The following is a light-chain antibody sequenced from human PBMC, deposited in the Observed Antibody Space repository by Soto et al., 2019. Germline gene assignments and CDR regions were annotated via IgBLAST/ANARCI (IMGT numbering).Light chain of an antibody. CDR3: SSYTSVSTLYV. CDR1: NSDVGGYNY. V-gene: IGLV2-14*01. Sequence: QSALTQPASVSGSPGQSITISCTGTNSDVGGYNYVSWYQQHPGKAPELMIYEVSHRPSGVSNRFSGSKSDNTASLTISGHQAEDEADYYCSSYTSVSTLYVFGTGTKVTLL. CDR2: EVS. J-gene: IGLJ1*01.